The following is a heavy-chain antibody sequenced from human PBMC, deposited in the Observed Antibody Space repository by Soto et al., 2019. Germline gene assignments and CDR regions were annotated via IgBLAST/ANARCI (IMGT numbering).Heavy chain of an antibody. CDR2: IYYRANP. D-gene: IGHD5-12*01. V-gene: IGHV4-59*08. CDR3: ARHYGDGYDYVDY. CDR1: GWSINTYY. J-gene: IGHJ4*02. Sequence: QVQLQESGPGLVKPSESLSLTYTGSGWSINTYYWSWIRQPPGKGLDWIGYIYYRANPNYNPSLKSRVTISQDTSKNQFSLKLSSVTAADTAVYYCARHYGDGYDYVDYWGQGTLVTVSS.